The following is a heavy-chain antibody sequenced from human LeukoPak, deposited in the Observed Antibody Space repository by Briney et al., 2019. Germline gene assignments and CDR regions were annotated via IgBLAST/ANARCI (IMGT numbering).Heavy chain of an antibody. CDR1: GFTFSNSA. D-gene: IGHD3-16*01. Sequence: SVKVSCKTSGFTFSNSAVQWVRRARGQRLEWIGWIVVGSSNTDYTQKFQERVTITRDMSTGTAYMELSSLTSEDTAVYYCAARPGGYASFDIWGQGTMVTVSS. CDR2: IVVGSSNT. CDR3: AARPGGYASFDI. V-gene: IGHV1-58*01. J-gene: IGHJ3*02.